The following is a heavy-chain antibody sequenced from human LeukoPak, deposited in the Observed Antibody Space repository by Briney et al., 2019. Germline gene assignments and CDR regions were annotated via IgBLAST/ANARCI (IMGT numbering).Heavy chain of an antibody. V-gene: IGHV3-21*01. CDR3: ARVYCNGANCYGYYYYYMDV. CDR2: ISTSGTYI. J-gene: IGHJ6*03. Sequence: PGGSLRLSCAASGFTFASYSINWVRQAPGKGLEWVSSISTSGTYIYYADSVKGRFTISRDNVKNSLYLQMNSLRAEDTAVYYCARVYCNGANCYGYYYYYMDVWGNGTTVTVSS. CDR1: GFTFASYS. D-gene: IGHD2-15*01.